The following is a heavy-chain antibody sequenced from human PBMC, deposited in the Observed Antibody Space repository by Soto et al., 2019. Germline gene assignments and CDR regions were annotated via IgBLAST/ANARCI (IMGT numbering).Heavy chain of an antibody. Sequence: EVQLVQSGAEVKKPGESLRISCKGSGYSFTSYWISWVRQMPGKGLEWMGRIDPSDSYTNYSPSFQGHVTISADKSSSTAYLQWSSLKASDTAMYYCARRPEGSWYFDLWGRGTLVTVSS. CDR1: GYSFTSYW. CDR2: IDPSDSYT. CDR3: ARRPEGSWYFDL. J-gene: IGHJ2*01. D-gene: IGHD3-10*01. V-gene: IGHV5-10-1*03.